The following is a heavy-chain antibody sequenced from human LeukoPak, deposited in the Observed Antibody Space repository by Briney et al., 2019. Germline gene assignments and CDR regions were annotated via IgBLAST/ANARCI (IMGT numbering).Heavy chain of an antibody. CDR3: AKSSPKRAAAGTGYDL. V-gene: IGHV3-23*01. Sequence: GGSLRLSCAASGFTFSSYAMSWVRQAPGKGLEWVSAISGSGGSTYYADSVKGRFTISRDNSKNTLYLQMNSLRAEDTAVYYCAKSSPKRAAAGTGYDLWGRGTLVTVSS. CDR1: GFTFSSYA. D-gene: IGHD6-25*01. J-gene: IGHJ2*01. CDR2: ISGSGGST.